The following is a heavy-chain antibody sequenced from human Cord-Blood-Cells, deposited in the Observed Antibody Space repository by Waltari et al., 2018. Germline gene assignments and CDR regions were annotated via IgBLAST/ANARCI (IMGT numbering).Heavy chain of an antibody. CDR3: ARGGKTSIAARPGAFDI. J-gene: IGHJ3*02. CDR2: IKQDGSEK. Sequence: EVQLVESGGGLVQPGGSLRLSCAASGFTFSSYWMSWVRQAPGKGLEWVANIKQDGSEKYYGDSVKGRFTISRDNAKNSLYLQMNSLRAEDTAVYYCARGGKTSIAARPGAFDIWGQGTMVTVSS. D-gene: IGHD6-6*01. V-gene: IGHV3-7*01. CDR1: GFTFSSYW.